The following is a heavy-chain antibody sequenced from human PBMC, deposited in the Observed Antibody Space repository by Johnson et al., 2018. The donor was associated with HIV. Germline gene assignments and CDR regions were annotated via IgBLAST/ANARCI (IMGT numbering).Heavy chain of an antibody. D-gene: IGHD6-13*01. J-gene: IGHJ3*02. V-gene: IGHV3-33*05. Sequence: QVQLVESGGGVVQPGRSLRLSCEAYGITFSSYGMNWVRQAPGKGLEWVAVISYDGRNKYYADSVKGRFTISRDNSKNTLYFQMNSLRAEDTAVYYCVNTYSGSWYDAFDIWGQGTLVTVSS. CDR2: ISYDGRNK. CDR3: VNTYSGSWYDAFDI. CDR1: GITFSSYG.